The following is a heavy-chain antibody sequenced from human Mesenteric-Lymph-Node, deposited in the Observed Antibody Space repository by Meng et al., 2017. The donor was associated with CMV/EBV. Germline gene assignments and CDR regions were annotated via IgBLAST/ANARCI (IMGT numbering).Heavy chain of an antibody. CDR3: ARKWGLYDWFDP. D-gene: IGHD2-8*01. CDR2: VYSSGTR. Sequence: VSGDSLTRNIHYWGWIRPAPGKGLEWLGHVYSSGTRYYNPSLRSRITISVDTSKNEFSLDLRSVTASDTAVYYCARKWGLYDWFDPWGQGTLVTVSS. J-gene: IGHJ5*02. V-gene: IGHV4-39*01. CDR1: GDSLTRNIHY.